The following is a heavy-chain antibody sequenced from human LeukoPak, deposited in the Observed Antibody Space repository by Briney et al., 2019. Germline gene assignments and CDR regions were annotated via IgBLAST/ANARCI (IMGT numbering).Heavy chain of an antibody. CDR1: GDSVSSNGVA. CDR3: ARGKVSAFDY. J-gene: IGHJ4*02. CDR2: TYYSSKWYN. Sequence: SQTLSLTCAITGDSVSSNGVAWSWIRQSPSRGLEWLGRTYYSSKWYNEYAASVKSRITVTADTSKNQFSLQSRSVTPEDTAVYYCARGKVSAFDYWGQGTLVTVSS. V-gene: IGHV6-1*01.